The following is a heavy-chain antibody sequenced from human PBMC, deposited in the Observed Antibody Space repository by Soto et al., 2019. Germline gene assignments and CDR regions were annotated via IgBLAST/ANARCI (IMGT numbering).Heavy chain of an antibody. D-gene: IGHD2-2*01. V-gene: IGHV4-59*01. Sequence: PSETLSLTCTVSGGSISSYYWSWIRQPPGKGLEWIGYIYYSGSTNYNPSLKSRVTISVDTSKNQFSLKLSSVTAADTAVYYCARVYCSSTSCSFDYWGQGTPVTVSS. J-gene: IGHJ4*02. CDR1: GGSISSYY. CDR3: ARVYCSSTSCSFDY. CDR2: IYYSGST.